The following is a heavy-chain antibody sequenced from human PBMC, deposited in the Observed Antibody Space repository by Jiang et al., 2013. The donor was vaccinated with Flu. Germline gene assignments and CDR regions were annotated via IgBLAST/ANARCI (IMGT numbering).Heavy chain of an antibody. J-gene: IGHJ3*02. Sequence: GLVKPSETLSLTCTVSGDSVSSGSYYWSWIRQTPGKGLEWIGLIYYSGSTDYNPSLKSRVTISVDTSKNQFSLKLRSVTAADTAVYYCARSRPYVSGSYYDAFDIWGQGAMVTVSS. CDR3: ARSRPYVSGSYYDAFDI. CDR1: GDSVSSGSYY. D-gene: IGHD3-10*01. V-gene: IGHV4-61*01. CDR2: IYYSGST.